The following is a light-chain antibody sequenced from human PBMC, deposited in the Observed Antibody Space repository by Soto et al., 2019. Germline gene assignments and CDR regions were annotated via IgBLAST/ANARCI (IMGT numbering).Light chain of an antibody. CDR3: TSYTSRSPRYV. Sequence: QSVLTQPASVSGAPGQSITISCTGISSDVGGSNYVSWYQQHPGTAPKLMIYEVSNRPSGVSKRFSGSKSGTTASLTISGLEAEDAADYYCTSYTSRSPRYVFGTGTKLTVL. CDR2: EVS. CDR1: SSDVGGSNY. J-gene: IGLJ1*01. V-gene: IGLV2-14*01.